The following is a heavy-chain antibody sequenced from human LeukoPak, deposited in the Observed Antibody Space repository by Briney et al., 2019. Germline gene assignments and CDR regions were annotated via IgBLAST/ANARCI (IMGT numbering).Heavy chain of an antibody. Sequence: SETLSLTCTVSGGSISSYYWGWIRQPPGKGLEWIGSIYYSGSTYYNSSLKSRVTVSVDTSKDQFALKPSSVIAADTAVYYCARRGSGRNWFDPWGQGTLVTVSS. CDR2: IYYSGST. CDR1: GGSISSYY. V-gene: IGHV4-39*01. D-gene: IGHD6-19*01. CDR3: ARRGSGRNWFDP. J-gene: IGHJ5*02.